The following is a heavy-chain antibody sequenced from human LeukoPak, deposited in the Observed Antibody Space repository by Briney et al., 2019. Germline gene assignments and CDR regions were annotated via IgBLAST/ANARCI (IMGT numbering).Heavy chain of an antibody. J-gene: IGHJ6*03. Sequence: PSETLSLTCTVSGGSISSSSYYWGWLRQPPGKGLECIGSTYYSGSTYYNPSLKSRVTISVDTSKNQFSLKLSSVTAADTAVYYCARNRPYDSSGYYSGDYYYYYMDVWGKGTTVTVSS. CDR1: GGSISSSSYY. V-gene: IGHV4-39*01. D-gene: IGHD3-22*01. CDR3: ARNRPYDSSGYYSGDYYYYYMDV. CDR2: TYYSGST.